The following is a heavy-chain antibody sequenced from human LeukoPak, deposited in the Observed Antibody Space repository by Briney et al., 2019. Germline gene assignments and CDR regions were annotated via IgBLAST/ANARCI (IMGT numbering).Heavy chain of an antibody. V-gene: IGHV3-15*01. CDR3: TTAMPYYFDY. CDR2: IKSNTDSGTT. CDR1: GFTFSNAW. D-gene: IGHD2-2*01. J-gene: IGHJ4*02. Sequence: PGGSLRLSCAASGFTFSNAWMSWVRQAPGKALEWVGRIKSNTDSGTTDYAAPVIGRFTVSRDDSKTTLYLQMHSLKTEDTAVYYCTTAMPYYFDYWGQGTLVTVSS.